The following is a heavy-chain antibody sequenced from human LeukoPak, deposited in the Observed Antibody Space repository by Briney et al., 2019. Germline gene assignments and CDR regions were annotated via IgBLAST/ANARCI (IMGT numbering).Heavy chain of an antibody. V-gene: IGHV3-23*01. CDR1: GFTFSSAA. CDR3: AKQLGYCSDGSCYFPY. CDR2: ISNNGGYT. J-gene: IGHJ4*02. D-gene: IGHD2-15*01. Sequence: GGSLRLSCAASGFTFSSAAMSWVRQAPGKGLEGVSAISNNGGYTYYADSVQGRFTISRDNSKSTLCLQMNSLRAEDTAIYYCAKQLGYCSDGSCYFPYWGQGTLVTVSS.